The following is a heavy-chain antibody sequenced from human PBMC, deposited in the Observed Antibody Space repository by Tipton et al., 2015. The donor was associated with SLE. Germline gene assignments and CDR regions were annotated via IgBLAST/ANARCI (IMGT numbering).Heavy chain of an antibody. V-gene: IGHV1-18*01. D-gene: IGHD2-2*01. J-gene: IGHJ4*02. CDR1: GYTFTSYG. CDR2: ISAYNGNT. CDR3: ARDYWSIVVVPGSDYFDY. Sequence: QSGPEVKKPGASVKVSCKASGYTFTSYGISWVRQAPGQGLEWMGWISAYNGNTNYAQKLQGRVTMTTDTSTSTAYMELRSLRSDDTAVYYCARDYWSIVVVPGSDYFDYWGQGTLVTVSS.